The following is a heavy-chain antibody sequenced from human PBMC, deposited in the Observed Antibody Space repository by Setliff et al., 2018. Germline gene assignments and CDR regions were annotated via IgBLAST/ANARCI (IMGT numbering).Heavy chain of an antibody. CDR1: GYTFTGYY. V-gene: IGHV1-2*02. Sequence: ASVKVSCKASGYTFTGYYMYWVRQAPGQGLEWMGWITPNSGGTNYAQKFQGRVTMTRDTSITTAFMELSRLRSDDTAVYYCARGGRGSYYRHAVDIWGQGTMVTVSS. D-gene: IGHD1-26*01. J-gene: IGHJ3*02. CDR2: ITPNSGGT. CDR3: ARGGRGSYYRHAVDI.